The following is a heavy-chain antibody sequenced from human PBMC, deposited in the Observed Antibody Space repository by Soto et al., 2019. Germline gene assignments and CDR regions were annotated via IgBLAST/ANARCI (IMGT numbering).Heavy chain of an antibody. Sequence: EVQLLESGGGLVQPGGSLRLSCAASGFTFSSYAMSWVRQAPGKGVEWVSAISGSGGSTYYAESVKGRFTISRDNSKNTVYLQMNSLRSEDTAVYYCAKVLRGGAMPGPDYWGQGTLVTVSS. CDR3: AKVLRGGAMPGPDY. D-gene: IGHD3-16*01. CDR1: GFTFSSYA. CDR2: ISGSGGST. J-gene: IGHJ4*02. V-gene: IGHV3-23*01.